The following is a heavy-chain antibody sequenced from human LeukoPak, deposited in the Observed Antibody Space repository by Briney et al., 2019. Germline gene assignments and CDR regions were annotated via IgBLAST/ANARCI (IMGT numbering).Heavy chain of an antibody. Sequence: GGSLGLSCAASGFTFSGSAMHWVRQAPGKGLEWVTFIRYDGSNKYYADSVKGRFTISRDNSKDTLFLQMNSLRAEDTAVYYCAKDSSSWYNDNYYYYMDVWGRGTTVTISS. CDR2: IRYDGSNK. D-gene: IGHD6-13*01. CDR3: AKDSSSWYNDNYYYYMDV. V-gene: IGHV3-30*02. CDR1: GFTFSGSA. J-gene: IGHJ6*03.